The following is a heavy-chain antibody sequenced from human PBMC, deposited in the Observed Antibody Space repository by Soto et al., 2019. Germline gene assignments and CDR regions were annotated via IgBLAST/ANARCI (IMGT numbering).Heavy chain of an antibody. J-gene: IGHJ1*01. Sequence: EVQLLESGGGLVQPEGSLRLSCEASGFTFSSYAMSWVRQAPGKGLEWVSGISGGGSTTYYADSVKGRFTISRDSSKNTLYLQLNSLRAEDTAVYYCARDQAAGGTISRYFQDWGQGTLVTVSS. D-gene: IGHD6-13*01. CDR3: ARDQAAGGTISRYFQD. CDR1: GFTFSSYA. V-gene: IGHV3-23*01. CDR2: ISGGGSTT.